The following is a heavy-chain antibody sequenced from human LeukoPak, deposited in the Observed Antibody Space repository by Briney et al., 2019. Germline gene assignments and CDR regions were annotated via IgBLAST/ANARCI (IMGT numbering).Heavy chain of an antibody. CDR2: VDPEDGET. J-gene: IGHJ4*02. D-gene: IGHD6-19*01. V-gene: IGHV1-69-2*01. Sequence: ASVKVSCKVSGYTFTDYYMHWVQQAPGKGLEWMGLVDPEDGETIYAEKFQGRVTITADTSTDTAYMELSSLRSEDTAVYYCARGPTVAGTGSYWGQGTLVTVSS. CDR1: GYTFTDYY. CDR3: ARGPTVAGTGSY.